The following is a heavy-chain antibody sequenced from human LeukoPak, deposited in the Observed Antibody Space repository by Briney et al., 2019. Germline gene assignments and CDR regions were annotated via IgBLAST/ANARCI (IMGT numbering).Heavy chain of an antibody. J-gene: IGHJ3*02. CDR3: AREIFNGFDI. V-gene: IGHV3-30-3*01. Sequence: PGRSLRLSCAASGFTFRSYGIHWVRQAPGKGLEWVAVISYDGSNKDYADSVKGRFTISRDNSKNTLYLQMNSPRAEDTAVYYCAREIFNGFDIWGQGTMVTVSS. CDR1: GFTFRSYG. CDR2: ISYDGSNK.